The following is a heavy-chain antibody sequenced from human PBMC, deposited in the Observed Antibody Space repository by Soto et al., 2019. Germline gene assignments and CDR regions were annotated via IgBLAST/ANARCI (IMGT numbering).Heavy chain of an antibody. CDR1: GFTFSTYG. CDR3: ANDQEPIHACGGNSGVF. V-gene: IGHV3-30*18. J-gene: IGHJ4*02. D-gene: IGHD2-21*02. CDR2: ISYDGSNK. Sequence: QVQLVESGGGVVQPGRSLRLSCAASGFTFSTYGMHWVRQAPGKGLEWVAVISYDGSNKLYGDSVKGRFTISRDNSKSTLELQMNSLRPEDTAVYYCANDQEPIHACGGNSGVFWGQGTLVTVSS.